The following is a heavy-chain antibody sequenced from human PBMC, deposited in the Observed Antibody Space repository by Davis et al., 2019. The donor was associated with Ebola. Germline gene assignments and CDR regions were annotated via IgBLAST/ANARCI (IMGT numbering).Heavy chain of an antibody. J-gene: IGHJ4*02. CDR3: ARDSDDYSFDY. D-gene: IGHD4-11*01. Sequence: PAGSLRLSCAASGFTFSSYGIHCVRQAPGKGLGWVAVISYDGSNKYYTDSVKGRFTISRDNSKNTLYLQMNSLRPEDTAVYYCARDSDDYSFDYWGQGTLVTVSS. CDR1: GFTFSSYG. CDR2: ISYDGSNK. V-gene: IGHV3-30*03.